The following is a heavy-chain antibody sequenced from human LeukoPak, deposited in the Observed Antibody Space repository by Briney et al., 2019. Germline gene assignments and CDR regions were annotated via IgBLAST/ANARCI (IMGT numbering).Heavy chain of an antibody. CDR1: GGSFSGYY. CDR3: ARSRPYSIGYSQPVTDH. D-gene: IGHD4-23*01. J-gene: IGHJ4*02. Sequence: PSETLSLTCAVYGGSFSGYYWSWIRQPPGKGLEWIGEINHSGSTSYNPSLKSRVTITVDTSKNQFSLKLSSVTAADTAVYYCARSRPYSIGYSQPVTDHWGQGTLVTVSS. V-gene: IGHV4-34*01. CDR2: INHSGST.